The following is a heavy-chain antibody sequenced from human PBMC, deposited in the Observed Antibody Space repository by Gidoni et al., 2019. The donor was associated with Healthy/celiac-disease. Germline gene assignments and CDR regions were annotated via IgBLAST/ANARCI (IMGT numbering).Heavy chain of an antibody. V-gene: IGHV4-34*01. D-gene: IGHD5-18*01. CDR3: ARAAAMGYYYYYGMDV. J-gene: IGHJ6*02. CDR2: INHSGST. CDR1: GGSFSGYY. Sequence: QVQLQQWGAGLLKPSETLSLTCAVYGGSFSGYYWSWIRQPPGKGLEWIGEINHSGSTNSNPSLKSRVPISVDTSKNQFSLKLSSVTAADTAVYYCARAAAMGYYYYYGMDVWGQGTTVTVSS.